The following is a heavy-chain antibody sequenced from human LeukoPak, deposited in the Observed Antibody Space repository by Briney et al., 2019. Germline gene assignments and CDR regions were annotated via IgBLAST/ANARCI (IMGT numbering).Heavy chain of an antibody. Sequence: KFQGRVTITRDTSASTAYMELSSLRSEDTAVYYCASLAAAGYFDYWGQGTLVTVSS. CDR3: ASLAAAGYFDY. V-gene: IGHV1-3*01. J-gene: IGHJ4*02. D-gene: IGHD6-13*01.